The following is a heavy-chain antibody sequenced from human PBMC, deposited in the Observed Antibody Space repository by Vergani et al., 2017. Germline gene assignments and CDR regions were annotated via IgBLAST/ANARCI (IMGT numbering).Heavy chain of an antibody. Sequence: QVQLVQSGAEVKKPGASVKVSCKASGYTFTIYGISWVRQAPGQGLEWMGWISAYNGNTNYTQKLQGRVTLTTDTSTSTAYMELRSLRSDDTAVYYCARDADIVVVPAAPYYYYYYGMDVWGQGTTVTVSS. D-gene: IGHD2-2*01. CDR1: GYTFTIYG. V-gene: IGHV1-18*04. CDR3: ARDADIVVVPAAPYYYYYYGMDV. J-gene: IGHJ6*02. CDR2: ISAYNGNT.